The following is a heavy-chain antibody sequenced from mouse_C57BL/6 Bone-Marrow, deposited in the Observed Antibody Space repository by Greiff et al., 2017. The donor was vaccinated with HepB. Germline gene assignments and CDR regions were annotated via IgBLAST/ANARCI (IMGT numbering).Heavy chain of an antibody. V-gene: IGHV1-54*01. CDR2: INPGSGGT. Sequence: VQLQQSGAELVRPGTSVKVSCKASGYAFTNYLIEWVKQRPGQGLEWIGVINPGSGGTNYNEKFKGKATLTADKSSSTAYMQLSSLTSEDSAVYFCARWGLVWGTGTTVTVSS. CDR3: ARWGLV. J-gene: IGHJ1*03. CDR1: GYAFTNYL.